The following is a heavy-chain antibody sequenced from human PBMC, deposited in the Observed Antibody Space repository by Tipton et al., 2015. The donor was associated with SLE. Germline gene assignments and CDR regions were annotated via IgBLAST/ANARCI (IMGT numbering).Heavy chain of an antibody. J-gene: IGHJ4*02. CDR2: INHSGST. D-gene: IGHD3-10*01. CDR3: ARRETGSGSYSKWGFDY. V-gene: IGHV4-34*01. Sequence: TLSLTCAVYGGSFSGYYWSWIRQPPGKGLEWIGEINHSGSTNYNPSLKSRVTISVDTSKNQFSLKLSSVTAADTAVYYCARRETGSGSYSKWGFDYWGQGTLATVSS. CDR1: GGSFSGYY.